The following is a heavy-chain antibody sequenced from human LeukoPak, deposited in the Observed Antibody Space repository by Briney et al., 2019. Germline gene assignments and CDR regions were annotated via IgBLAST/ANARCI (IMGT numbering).Heavy chain of an antibody. CDR3: TRGPNGRRDN. CDR2: MNPNIGNT. D-gene: IGHD2-8*01. Sequence: GASVTVSCKASGYTFTSCDINWVRQATGQGLEWMGWMNPNIGNTGYGQSFQGRITMTRDISIGTAYMELSNLTSEDTAIYYCTRGPNGRRDNWGQGTLVTVSA. J-gene: IGHJ4*02. CDR1: GYTFTSCD. V-gene: IGHV1-8*01.